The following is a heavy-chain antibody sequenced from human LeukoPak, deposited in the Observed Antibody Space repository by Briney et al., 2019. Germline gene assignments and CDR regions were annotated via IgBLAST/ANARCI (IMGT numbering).Heavy chain of an antibody. CDR3: ARGDSTMIVPYYFDY. D-gene: IGHD3-22*01. CDR1: GFTFSSYA. CDR2: IYSGGST. J-gene: IGHJ4*02. Sequence: PGGSLRLSCAASGFTFSSYAMSWVRQAPGKGLEWVSVIYSGGSTYYADSVKGRFTISRDNSKNTLYLQMNSLRAEDTAVYYCARGDSTMIVPYYFDYWGQGTLVTVSS. V-gene: IGHV3-53*01.